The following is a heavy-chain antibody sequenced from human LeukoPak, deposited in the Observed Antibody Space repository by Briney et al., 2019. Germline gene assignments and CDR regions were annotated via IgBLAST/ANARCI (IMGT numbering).Heavy chain of an antibody. CDR2: IYSGGST. CDR1: GFTFSSYA. V-gene: IGHV3-53*01. J-gene: IGHJ6*02. D-gene: IGHD4-17*01. CDR3: ARDPIRRDYGDYSPYYYGMDV. Sequence: GGSLRLSCAASGFTFSSYAMSWVRQAPGKGLEWVSVIYSGGSTYYADSVKGRFTISRDNSKNTLYLQMNSLRAEDTAVYYCARDPIRRDYGDYSPYYYGMDVWGQGTTVTVSS.